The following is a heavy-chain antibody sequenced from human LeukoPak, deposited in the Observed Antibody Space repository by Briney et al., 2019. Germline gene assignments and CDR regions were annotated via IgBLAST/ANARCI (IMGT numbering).Heavy chain of an antibody. CDR1: GYTFTDYY. J-gene: IGHJ4*02. CDR2: INPNSGGT. CDR3: ARDFPVLTD. V-gene: IGHV1-2*06. Sequence: GASVKVSCKASGYTFTDYYMQWVRQAPGQGLEWMGRINPNSGGTKNAQKFQGRVTMTRDTSISTAYMELSRLRSDDTAVYYCARDFPVLTDWGQGTLVTVSS.